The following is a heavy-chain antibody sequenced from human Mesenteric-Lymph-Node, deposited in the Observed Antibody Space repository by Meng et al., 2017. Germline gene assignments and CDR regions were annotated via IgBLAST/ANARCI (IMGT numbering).Heavy chain of an antibody. CDR3: AGIVGATRSDYYGMDV. CDR1: GFTFTSSA. CDR2: IVVGSGNT. D-gene: IGHD1-26*01. V-gene: IGHV1-58*02. Sequence: SSKISCKASGFTFTSSAMQWVRQARGQRLEWIGWIVVGSGNTNYAQKFQERVTITREMSTSTAYMELNSLRSEDTAVYYCAGIVGATRSDYYGMDVWGQGTMVTVSS. J-gene: IGHJ6*02.